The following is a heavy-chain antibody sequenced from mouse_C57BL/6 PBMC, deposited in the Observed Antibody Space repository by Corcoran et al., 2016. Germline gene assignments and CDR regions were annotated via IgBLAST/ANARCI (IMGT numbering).Heavy chain of an antibody. CDR1: GYTFTDYN. V-gene: IGHV1-22*01. CDR2: INPNNGGT. D-gene: IGHD1-1*01. J-gene: IGHJ1*03. Sequence: EVQLQQSGPELVKPGASVKMSCKASGYTFTDYNMHWVKQSHGKSLEWIGYINPNNGGTSYNQKFKGKATWTVNKSSSTAYMELRSLTSEDSAVYYCANYYGSSYGYFDVWGTGTTVTVSS. CDR3: ANYYGSSYGYFDV.